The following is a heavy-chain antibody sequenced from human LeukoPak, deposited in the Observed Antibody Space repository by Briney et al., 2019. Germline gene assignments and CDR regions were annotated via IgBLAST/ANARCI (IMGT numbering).Heavy chain of an antibody. J-gene: IGHJ5*02. V-gene: IGHV3-23*01. Sequence: GGSLRLSCEGSGPTFSSYSMSWVRQAPGRGLEWVSGITASGGTTYYADSVTGRFTISRDNSKNTLYLQMNSLRAEDTAIYYCAKIGRSSSWSKVGWFDPWGQGTLVTVSS. D-gene: IGHD6-13*01. CDR3: AKIGRSSSWSKVGWFDP. CDR2: ITASGGTT. CDR1: GPTFSSYS.